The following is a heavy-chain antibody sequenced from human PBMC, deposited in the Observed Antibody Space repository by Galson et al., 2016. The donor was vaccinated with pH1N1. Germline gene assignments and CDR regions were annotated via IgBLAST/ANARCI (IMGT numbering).Heavy chain of an antibody. V-gene: IGHV1-69*13. CDR1: GGTFSSSG. Sequence: SVKVSCKASGGTFSSSGINWVRQAPGQGLEWMGGIIPIFGTTKYAQNFQDRVTITADESTTPAYIDLSSLRSEDTAVYYCAREDYYDTDLSDWYFDLWGRGTLVTVSS. CDR2: IIPIFGTT. CDR3: AREDYYDTDLSDWYFDL. J-gene: IGHJ2*01. D-gene: IGHD3-22*01.